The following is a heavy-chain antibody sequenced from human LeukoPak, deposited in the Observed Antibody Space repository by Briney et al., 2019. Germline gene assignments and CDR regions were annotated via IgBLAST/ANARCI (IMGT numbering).Heavy chain of an antibody. CDR3: AREWRYNWNDSAAGYFDY. D-gene: IGHD1-1*01. CDR2: IYSGGST. V-gene: IGHV3-66*01. CDR1: GFTVSSNY. J-gene: IGHJ4*02. Sequence: GGSLRPSCAASGFTVSSNYMSWGRQTPGKGLERASVIYSGGSTYYADSVKGRFSVSRDNSKNSLYLQMDSLGAEDTAVYYCAREWRYNWNDSAAGYFDYWGQGTLVTVSP.